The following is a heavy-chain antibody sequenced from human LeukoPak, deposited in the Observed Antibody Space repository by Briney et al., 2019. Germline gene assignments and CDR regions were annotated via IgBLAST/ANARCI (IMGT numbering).Heavy chain of an antibody. J-gene: IGHJ4*02. CDR3: AREGGSYSNYFDY. CDR2: IYYSGST. Sequence: SETLSLTCTVSGGSISSYYWSWIRQPPGKGLEWIGYIYYSGSTNYNPSLKSRVTISVDTSKNQFSLKLSSVTAADTAVYYCAREGGSYSNYFDYWGQGTLVTVSS. CDR1: GGSISSYY. D-gene: IGHD1-26*01. V-gene: IGHV4-59*01.